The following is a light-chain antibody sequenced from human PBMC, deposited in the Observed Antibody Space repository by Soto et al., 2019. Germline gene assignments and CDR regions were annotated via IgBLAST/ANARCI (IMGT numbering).Light chain of an antibody. Sequence: QSVLTQPPSVSGAPGQRVTISCTGSSSNIGAGYDVHWYQQLPGTAPKLLIYGNSNRPSGVPDRFSGSKSGTSASLAITGLQAEDEADYYCQSYDSRLSGSYVVFCGGTKLTVL. V-gene: IGLV1-40*01. CDR1: SSNIGAGYD. CDR3: QSYDSRLSGSYVV. J-gene: IGLJ2*01. CDR2: GNS.